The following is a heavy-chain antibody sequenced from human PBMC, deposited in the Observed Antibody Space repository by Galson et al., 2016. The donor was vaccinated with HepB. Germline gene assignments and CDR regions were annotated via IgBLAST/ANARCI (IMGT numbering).Heavy chain of an antibody. D-gene: IGHD4-17*01. Sequence: SLRLSCEASGFTVSSNYMTWVRQAPGKGLEYVSVIYSGGAKYYADSVKGRFTISRDNSKKTLFLQMNTLRAEDTAVYYGARGVYGDHGWFDYWGQGTLVTVSS. V-gene: IGHV3-66*02. CDR2: IYSGGAK. CDR3: ARGVYGDHGWFDY. J-gene: IGHJ4*02. CDR1: GFTVSSNY.